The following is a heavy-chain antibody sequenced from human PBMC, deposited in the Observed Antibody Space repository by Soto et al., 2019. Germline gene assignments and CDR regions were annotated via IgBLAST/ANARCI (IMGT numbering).Heavy chain of an antibody. J-gene: IGHJ5*02. Sequence: GGALRLSCAASGFTFSKYWKAWVRQAPGKGLELVAHIDQGGGEKYYVDSVKGRFTISRDNAKNSLYLQMNSLRAEDTALYYCARGGNWFDPCGQGTLVTVSS. CDR2: IDQGGGEK. D-gene: IGHD3-10*01. CDR1: GFTFSKYW. V-gene: IGHV3-7*05. CDR3: ARGGNWFDP.